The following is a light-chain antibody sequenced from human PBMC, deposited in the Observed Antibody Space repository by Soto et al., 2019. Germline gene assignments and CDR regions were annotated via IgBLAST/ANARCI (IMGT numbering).Light chain of an antibody. V-gene: IGKV1-5*01. J-gene: IGKJ2*02. CDR3: QQYYRSCT. CDR1: QSVTDW. CDR2: DAS. Sequence: DIQLTQSPSTLSASVGDRVTITCRASQSVTDWLAWYQQKPGKAPKLLIYDASSLQSVVPSRFSGSGSGTEFSLTISSLQPDDFATYYCQQYYRSCTFGQGTKVEIK.